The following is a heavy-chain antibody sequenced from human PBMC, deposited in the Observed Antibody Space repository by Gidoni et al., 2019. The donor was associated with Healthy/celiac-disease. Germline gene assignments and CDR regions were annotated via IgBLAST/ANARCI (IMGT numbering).Heavy chain of an antibody. Sequence: EVQLVESGGGLVKPGGSLRLSCAASGFTFSSYSMNWVRQAPGKGLEWVSSISSSSSYIYYADSVKGRFTISRDNAKNSLYLQMNSLRAEDTAVYYCARELSGSYPYAFDIWGQGTMVTVSS. CDR3: ARELSGSYPYAFDI. J-gene: IGHJ3*02. V-gene: IGHV3-21*01. CDR1: GFTFSSYS. CDR2: ISSSSSYI. D-gene: IGHD1-26*01.